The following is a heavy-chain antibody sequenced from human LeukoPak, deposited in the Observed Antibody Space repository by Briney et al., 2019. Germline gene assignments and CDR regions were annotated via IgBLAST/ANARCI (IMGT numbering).Heavy chain of an antibody. J-gene: IGHJ4*02. D-gene: IGHD6-13*01. CDR2: ISKTSTYV. CDR1: GFTFNSYS. CDR3: SSCIAADGTMDY. Sequence: GGSLRLSCAASGFTFNSYSMNWVRQAPGKGLEWVSSISKTSTYVFYGDSVKGRFTISRDNAKNSVYLQMNSLRVEDTAVYYCSSCIAADGTMDYWGQGTLVTVSS. V-gene: IGHV3-21*01.